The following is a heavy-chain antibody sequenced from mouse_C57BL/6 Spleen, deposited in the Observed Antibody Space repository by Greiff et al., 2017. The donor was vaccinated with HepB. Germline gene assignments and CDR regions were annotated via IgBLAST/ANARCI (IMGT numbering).Heavy chain of an antibody. CDR2: IDPSDSYT. CDR3: VQLGRGFAY. Sequence: VQLQQPGAELVKPGASVKLSCKASGYTFTSYWMQWVKQRPGQGLEWIGEIDPSDSYTNYNQKFKGKATLTVDTSSSTAYMQLSSLTSEDSAVYYCVQLGRGFAYWGQGTLVTVSA. D-gene: IGHD4-1*02. CDR1: GYTFTSYW. V-gene: IGHV1-50*01. J-gene: IGHJ3*01.